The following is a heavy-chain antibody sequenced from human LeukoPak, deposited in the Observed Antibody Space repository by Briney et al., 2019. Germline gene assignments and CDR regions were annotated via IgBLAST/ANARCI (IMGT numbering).Heavy chain of an antibody. CDR1: GGSISSYY. D-gene: IGHD4-17*01. CDR2: IYYSGTT. CDR3: ARWGLRAPFDI. J-gene: IGHJ3*02. Sequence: SETLSLTCTVSGGSISSYYWGWIRQPPGKGLEWIGSIYYSGTTHYNPSLESRVTISVDTSKNQFSLKLSSVTAADTAVYYCARWGLRAPFDIWGQGTMVTVSS. V-gene: IGHV4-39*07.